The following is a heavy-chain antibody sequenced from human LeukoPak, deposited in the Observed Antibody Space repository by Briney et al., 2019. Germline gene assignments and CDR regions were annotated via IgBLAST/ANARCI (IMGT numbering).Heavy chain of an antibody. J-gene: IGHJ3*02. V-gene: IGHV4-59*01. CDR3: ARWALRGWLVRDAFDI. Sequence: SETLSLTCNVSGGFTSSYYWSWIRQPPGKGLEWIGYVSYSGGTDYNPSLKSRVTISIDTSKKQFSLKLSSMTAADTAVYYCARWALRGWLVRDAFDIWGQGTMVTVSS. CDR1: GGFTSSYY. CDR2: VSYSGGT. D-gene: IGHD6-19*01.